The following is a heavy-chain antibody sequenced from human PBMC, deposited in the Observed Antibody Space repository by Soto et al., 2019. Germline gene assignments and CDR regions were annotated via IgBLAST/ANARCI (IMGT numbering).Heavy chain of an antibody. CDR1: GYTFTSYD. Sequence: QVQLVQSGAEVKKPGASVKVSCKASGYTFTSYDINWVRQATGQGLEWMGWMNPNSGNTGYAQKFQGRVTMTRNTSISTAYMELSSLRSDDTAVYYCARGAYIWGSYRSSDLPINWGQGTLVTVSS. J-gene: IGHJ4*02. V-gene: IGHV1-8*01. D-gene: IGHD3-16*02. CDR2: MNPNSGNT. CDR3: ARGAYIWGSYRSSDLPIN.